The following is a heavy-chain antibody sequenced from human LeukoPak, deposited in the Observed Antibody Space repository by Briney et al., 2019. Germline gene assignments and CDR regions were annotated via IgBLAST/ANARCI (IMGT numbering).Heavy chain of an antibody. CDR3: ASEGD. V-gene: IGHV3-66*02. CDR1: GFTVSSNY. Sequence: PGGSLRLSCAVSGFTVSSNYFSWVRQAPGKGLEWVSVIYTEGTTYYADSVKGRFIISRDNSKNTVYLQMNSLRVEDTDVYYCASEGDWGQGTLVTVSS. J-gene: IGHJ4*02. CDR2: IYTEGTT. D-gene: IGHD3-16*01.